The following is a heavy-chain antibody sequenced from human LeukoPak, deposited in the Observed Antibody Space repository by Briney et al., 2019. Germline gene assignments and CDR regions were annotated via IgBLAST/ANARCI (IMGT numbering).Heavy chain of an antibody. V-gene: IGHV4-34*01. CDR3: ASKAMITFGGVIEERPLKQDDY. CDR1: GGSFSGYY. J-gene: IGHJ4*01. CDR2: INRSGST. D-gene: IGHD3-16*02. Sequence: TSETLSLTCAVYGGSFSGYYWSWIRQPPGKGLEWIGEINRSGSTNYNPSLKSRVTISVETSKNQFSLKLSSVTAADTAVYYCASKAMITFGGVIEERPLKQDDYWGHGTLVTVSS.